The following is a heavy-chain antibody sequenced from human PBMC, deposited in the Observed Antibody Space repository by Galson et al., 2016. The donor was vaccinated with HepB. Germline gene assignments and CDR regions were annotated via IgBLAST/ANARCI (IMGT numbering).Heavy chain of an antibody. J-gene: IGHJ4*02. V-gene: IGHV3-64*04. CDR3: ARKSMAGPRSYFDY. CDR1: GFIFSNHA. Sequence: SLRLSCAASGFIFSNHAMLWVRQAPGKGLEYVSSVTGDGDAAYYADSVKGRFTISRDSSQNTLYLQMNSLRTEDTAVYFCARKSMAGPRSYFDYWGQGTLVTVSS. CDR2: VTGDGDAA. D-gene: IGHD6-19*01.